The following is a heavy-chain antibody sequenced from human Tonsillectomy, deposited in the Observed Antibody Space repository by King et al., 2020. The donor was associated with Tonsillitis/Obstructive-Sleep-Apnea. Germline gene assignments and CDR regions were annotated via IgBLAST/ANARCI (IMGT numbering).Heavy chain of an antibody. V-gene: IGHV4-31*03. CDR3: ARDSNMVRGAAYYFDY. Sequence: QLQESGPGLVKPSQTLSLTCTVSGGSISSGGYYWSWIRQHPGKGLEWIVYIYYSGSTYYNPSLKSRVTISVYTSKNQFSLKLSSVTAADTAVYYCARDSNMVRGAAYYFDYWGQGTLVTVSS. D-gene: IGHD3-10*01. CDR1: GGSISSGGYY. CDR2: IYYSGST. J-gene: IGHJ4*02.